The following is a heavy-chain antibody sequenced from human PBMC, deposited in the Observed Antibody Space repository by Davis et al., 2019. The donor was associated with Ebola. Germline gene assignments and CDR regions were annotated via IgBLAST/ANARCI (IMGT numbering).Heavy chain of an antibody. CDR3: ARAEGGFGELHYFDY. V-gene: IGHV3-30-3*01. D-gene: IGHD3-10*01. CDR2: LSYDGSNK. J-gene: IGHJ4*02. Sequence: GESLKISCAASGFTFSSYAMHWVRQAPGKGLAWVAVLSYDGSNKYYADSVKGRFTISRDNSKNTLYLQMNSLRAEDTAVYYCARAEGGFGELHYFDYWGQGTLVTVSS. CDR1: GFTFSSYA.